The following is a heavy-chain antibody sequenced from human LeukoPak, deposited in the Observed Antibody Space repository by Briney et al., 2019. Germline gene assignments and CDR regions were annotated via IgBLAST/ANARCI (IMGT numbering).Heavy chain of an antibody. CDR3: AKNRRMDTAMLN. D-gene: IGHD5-18*01. Sequence: SETLSLTCTVSGGPISRSGYYWGWIRQPPGKGLEWIGTIYDTGSTYFNPSLKSRLTISVDTSKNQFSLKLGSVAAAEAAVYYCAKNRRMDTAMLNWGQGTLVTVSS. J-gene: IGHJ4*02. CDR2: IYDTGST. V-gene: IGHV4-39*01. CDR1: GGPISRSGYY.